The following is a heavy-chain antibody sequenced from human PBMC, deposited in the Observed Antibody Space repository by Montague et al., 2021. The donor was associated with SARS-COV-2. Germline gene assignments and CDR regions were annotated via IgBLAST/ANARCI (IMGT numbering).Heavy chain of an antibody. V-gene: IGHV4-4*02. CDR2: IYHTGST. CDR3: ARGTKRVFTYDYDSSAYASDY. Sequence: SETLSLTCVVSGDSISTDNWCTCVRLPPGKGLEWVGEIYHTGSTKYKPSLKSRVSMSVDKYWNQSSLRLTPVTAADTAAYYCARGTKRVFTYDYDSSAYASDYWGQGTLVTVSS. CDR1: GDSISTDNW. J-gene: IGHJ4*02. D-gene: IGHD3-22*01.